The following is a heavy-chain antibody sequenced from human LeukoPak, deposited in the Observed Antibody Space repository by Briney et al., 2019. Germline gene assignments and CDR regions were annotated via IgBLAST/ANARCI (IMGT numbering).Heavy chain of an antibody. CDR2: ISAYNGNT. V-gene: IGHV1-18*01. Sequence: GASVKVSCKASGYTFTSYGISWVRQAPGQGLEWMGWISAYNGNTNYAQKLQGRVTMTTDTSTSTAYMELRSLRSDDTAVYYCARDARGYDFWSYPTTGYYYYMDVWGKGTTVTVSS. CDR1: GYTFTSYG. D-gene: IGHD3-3*01. CDR3: ARDARGYDFWSYPTTGYYYYMDV. J-gene: IGHJ6*03.